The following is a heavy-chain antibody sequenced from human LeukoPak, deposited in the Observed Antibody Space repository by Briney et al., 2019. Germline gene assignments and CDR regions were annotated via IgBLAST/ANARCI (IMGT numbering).Heavy chain of an antibody. CDR3: ARDVYYYDSSGFDP. CDR1: GFTFSSNY. Sequence: GGSLRLSCAASGFTFSSNYMSWVRQAPGKGLEWVSVIYSGDSTYYAGSVKGRFTISRDNSKNTLHLQMNSLRAEDTAVYYCARDVYYYDSSGFDPWGQGTLVTVSS. J-gene: IGHJ5*02. CDR2: IYSGDST. D-gene: IGHD3-22*01. V-gene: IGHV3-66*01.